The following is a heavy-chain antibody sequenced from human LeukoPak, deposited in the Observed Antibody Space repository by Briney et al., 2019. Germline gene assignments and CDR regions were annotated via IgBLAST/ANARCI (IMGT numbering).Heavy chain of an antibody. CDR3: AREPPGY. J-gene: IGHJ4*02. CDR2: IYTNGGA. CDR1: GGSVTSGNYY. Sequence: SETLSPTCTVSGGSVTSGNYYWNWIRQPAGKGLEWIGRIYTNGGASYNPSLKSRVTISIDASKNQFSLKLSSVTAADTAVYYCAREPPGYWGQGILVTVSS. V-gene: IGHV4-61*02.